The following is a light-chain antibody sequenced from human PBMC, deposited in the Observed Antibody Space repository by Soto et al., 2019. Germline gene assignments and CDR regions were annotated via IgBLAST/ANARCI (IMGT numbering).Light chain of an antibody. CDR3: QQYNTYPLT. J-gene: IGKJ4*01. CDR2: KAS. Sequence: DIQMTQSPSTLSASVGDRVTITCRASQSISTWLAWYQQKPGKAPKLLIYKASSLESGVPSRFSGSGSGTEFPLTISSLQPDDFATYYCQQYNTYPLTFGGGTTVEL. V-gene: IGKV1-5*03. CDR1: QSISTW.